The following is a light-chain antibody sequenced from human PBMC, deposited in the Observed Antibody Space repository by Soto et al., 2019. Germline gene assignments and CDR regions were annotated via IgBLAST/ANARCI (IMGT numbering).Light chain of an antibody. V-gene: IGLV2-14*01. J-gene: IGLJ1*01. CDR1: SSDVGAYSY. Sequence: QSALTQPATVSGSPGQSITISCTGTSSDVGAYSYVSWFQQHPGKAPKLMIYEVSNRPSGVSNRFSGSKSGNTASLTISGLQADDEADYYCSSYTSSSTLVFGTGTKLTVL. CDR3: SSYTSSSTLV. CDR2: EVS.